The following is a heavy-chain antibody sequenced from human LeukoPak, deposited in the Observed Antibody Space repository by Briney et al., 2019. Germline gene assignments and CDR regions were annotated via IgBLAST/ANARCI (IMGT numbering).Heavy chain of an antibody. Sequence: AGGSLRLSCAASGFTFSSSSMNWVRQAPGKGLEWVSSISTSSIYIYYADSMKGRFTISRDNAKNSLYLQMNSLRAEDTAVYYCARDFSPSTGDFDYWGQGTLVTVSS. CDR1: GFTFSSSS. CDR3: ARDFSPSTGDFDY. CDR2: ISTSSIYI. J-gene: IGHJ4*02. D-gene: IGHD1-1*01. V-gene: IGHV3-21*01.